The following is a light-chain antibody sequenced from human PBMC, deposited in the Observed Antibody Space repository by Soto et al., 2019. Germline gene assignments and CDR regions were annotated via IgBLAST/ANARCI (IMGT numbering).Light chain of an antibody. Sequence: SVLTVHPGASGTPGKRVTIPCSGSSSNIGINTVNWYQQLPGAAPKLLIYTNNQRPSGVPDRFSASKSGTSASLAISGLQSEDEADYYCAAWDDSLNGYVFGTGTKVTVL. CDR2: TNN. CDR3: AAWDDSLNGYV. CDR1: SSNIGINT. J-gene: IGLJ1*01. V-gene: IGLV1-44*01.